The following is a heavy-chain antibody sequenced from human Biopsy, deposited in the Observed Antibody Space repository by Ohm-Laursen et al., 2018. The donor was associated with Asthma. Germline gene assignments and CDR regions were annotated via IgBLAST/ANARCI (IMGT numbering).Heavy chain of an antibody. CDR1: GYTFNSAG. D-gene: IGHD3-10*01. Sequence: GASVKVSCKTSGYTFNSAGITWVRQAPGKGLERMGGISVYNGNTKVAQKLQDRVTMITDTSTSTAYMELRSLRSDDTAVYFCARAVDYSHYYGIDVWGQGTMVTVS. V-gene: IGHV1-18*01. CDR3: ARAVDYSHYYGIDV. J-gene: IGHJ6*02. CDR2: ISVYNGNT.